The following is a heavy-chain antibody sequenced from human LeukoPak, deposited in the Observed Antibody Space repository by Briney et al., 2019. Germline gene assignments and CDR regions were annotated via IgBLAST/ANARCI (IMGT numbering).Heavy chain of an antibody. CDR2: IKQDGSEK. CDR1: GFTLSIYW. V-gene: IGHV3-7*03. CDR3: ARLAATEFDY. J-gene: IGHJ4*02. Sequence: GGSLRHSCVASGFTLSIYWMSWVRPAPGEGREWVANIKQDGSEKYYVDSVKGRFTISRDNAKNSLYLQMNSLRAEATAVYYCARLAATEFDYWGQGTLVTVSS. D-gene: IGHD6-13*01.